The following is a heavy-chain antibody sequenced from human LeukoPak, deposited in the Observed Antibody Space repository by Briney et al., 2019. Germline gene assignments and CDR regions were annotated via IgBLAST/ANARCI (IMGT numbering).Heavy chain of an antibody. D-gene: IGHD3-10*01. CDR1: GGSISSYY. CDR2: IYYSGST. Sequence: SETLSLTCTVSGGSISSYYWSWIRQPPGKGLEWIGYIYYSGSTNYNPSLKSRVTISVDTSKNQFSLKLSSVTAADTAVYYCARERTFMVRGVIMDYYGMDVWGQGTTVTVSS. V-gene: IGHV4-59*01. CDR3: ARERTFMVRGVIMDYYGMDV. J-gene: IGHJ6*02.